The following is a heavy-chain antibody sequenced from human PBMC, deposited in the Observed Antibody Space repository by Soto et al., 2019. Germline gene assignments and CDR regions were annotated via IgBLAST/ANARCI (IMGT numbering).Heavy chain of an antibody. V-gene: IGHV3-33*01. J-gene: IGHJ6*02. CDR3: ARDLRVVVVPAAIYYYGMDV. Sequence: QVQLVESGGGVVQPGRSLRLSCAASGFTFSSYGMHWVRQAPGKGLEWVAVIWYDGSNKYYADSVKGRFTISRDNSKNTLYLQMNSLRAEDTAVYYCARDLRVVVVPAAIYYYGMDVWGQGTTVTVSS. CDR2: IWYDGSNK. CDR1: GFTFSSYG. D-gene: IGHD2-2*01.